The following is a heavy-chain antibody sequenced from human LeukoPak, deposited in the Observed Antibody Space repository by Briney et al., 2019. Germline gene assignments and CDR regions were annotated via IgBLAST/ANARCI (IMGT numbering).Heavy chain of an antibody. V-gene: IGHV4-4*02. Sequence: SETLSLTCAVAGGSISSSYWWSWVRQPPGKGLEWIGEIYHSGSTKYNPSLKRRVTISVDKSKNQFSLKLSSVTAADTAVYYCAPSPCSGDSCYRFDLWGQGTQVTVSS. J-gene: IGHJ4*02. CDR2: IYHSGST. CDR1: GGSISSSYW. CDR3: APSPCSGDSCYRFDL. D-gene: IGHD2-15*01.